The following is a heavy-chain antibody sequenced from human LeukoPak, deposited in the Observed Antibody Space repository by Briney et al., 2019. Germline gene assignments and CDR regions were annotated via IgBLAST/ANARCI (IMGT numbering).Heavy chain of an antibody. CDR1: GFTFSSYG. D-gene: IGHD3-16*01. CDR2: IWYDGSDK. Sequence: GGSLRLSCAASGFTFSSYGMHWVRQAPGKGLEWVAVIWYDGSDKYYADSVKDRFTISRDNSKNTLYLQMNSLRAEDTAVYYCAKDKDYGYYMDVWGKGTTVTVSS. V-gene: IGHV3-33*06. J-gene: IGHJ6*03. CDR3: AKDKDYGYYMDV.